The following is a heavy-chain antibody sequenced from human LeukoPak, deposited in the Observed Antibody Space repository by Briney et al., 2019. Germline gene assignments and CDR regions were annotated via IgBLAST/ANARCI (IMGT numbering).Heavy chain of an antibody. Sequence: PGRSLRLSCAASGFTFSSYGMHWVRQAPGKGLEWVAVIWYDGSNKYYADSVKGRFTISRDNSKNTLYLQMNSLRAEDTAVYYCASGSSGYRFDYWGQGTLVTVSS. CDR3: ASGSSGYRFDY. V-gene: IGHV3-33*01. D-gene: IGHD3-22*01. CDR1: GFTFSSYG. CDR2: IWYDGSNK. J-gene: IGHJ4*02.